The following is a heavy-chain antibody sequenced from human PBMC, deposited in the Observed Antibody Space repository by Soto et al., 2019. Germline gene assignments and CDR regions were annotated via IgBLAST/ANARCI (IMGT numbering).Heavy chain of an antibody. CDR1: GGTFSSYT. V-gene: IGHV1-69*02. CDR2: IIPILGIA. D-gene: IGHD2-2*01. J-gene: IGHJ6*03. CDR3: ARGLVVPAAADHYYYYMDV. Sequence: GASVKVSCKASGGTFSSYTISWVRQAPGQGLEWMGRIIPILGIANYAQKFQGRVTITADKSTSTAYMKLSSVTAADTAVYYCARGLVVPAAADHYYYYMDVWGKGTTVTVSS.